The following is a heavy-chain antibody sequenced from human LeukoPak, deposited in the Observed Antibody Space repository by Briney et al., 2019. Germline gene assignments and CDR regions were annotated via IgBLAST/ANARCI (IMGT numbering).Heavy chain of an antibody. J-gene: IGHJ4*02. CDR2: INPNSGGT. CDR1: GYTFTSYG. V-gene: IGHV1-2*02. Sequence: GASVKVSCKASGYTFTSYGISWVRQAPGQGLEWMGWINPNSGGTNYAQKFQGRVTMTRDTSISTAYMELSRLRSDDTAVYYCARDSPRRYFDWLLYYFDYWGQGTLVTVSS. D-gene: IGHD3-9*01. CDR3: ARDSPRRYFDWLLYYFDY.